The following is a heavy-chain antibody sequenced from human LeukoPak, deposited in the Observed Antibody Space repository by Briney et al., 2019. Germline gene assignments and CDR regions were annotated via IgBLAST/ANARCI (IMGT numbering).Heavy chain of an antibody. CDR1: GGSISSYY. Sequence: SETLSLTCTVSGGSISSYYWSWIRQPPGKGLEWIGYIYYSGSTNYNPSLKSRVTISVDTSKNQFSLKLSSVTAADTAVYYCASQVLRYFDWATYYFDYWGQGTLVTVSS. V-gene: IGHV4-59*08. D-gene: IGHD3-9*01. J-gene: IGHJ4*02. CDR3: ASQVLRYFDWATYYFDY. CDR2: IYYSGST.